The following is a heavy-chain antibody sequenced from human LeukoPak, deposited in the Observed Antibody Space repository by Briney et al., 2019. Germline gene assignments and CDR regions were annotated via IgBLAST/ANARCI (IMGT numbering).Heavy chain of an antibody. J-gene: IGHJ4*02. Sequence: PSETLSLTCTVSGGSISSHYWSWIRQPPGKGLEWIGYIYYSGSTNCNPSLKSRVTISVDTSKNQFSLKLSSVTAADTAVYYCARSIAYIFDYWGQGTLVTVSS. CDR1: GGSISSHY. CDR3: ARSIAYIFDY. D-gene: IGHD4-11*01. CDR2: IYYSGST. V-gene: IGHV4-59*11.